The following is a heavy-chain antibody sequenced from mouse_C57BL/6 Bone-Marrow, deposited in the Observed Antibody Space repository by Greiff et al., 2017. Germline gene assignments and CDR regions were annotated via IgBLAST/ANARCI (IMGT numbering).Heavy chain of an antibody. D-gene: IGHD2-3*01. CDR2: INSDGGST. J-gene: IGHJ3*01. V-gene: IGHV5-2*01. Sequence: EVKLMESGGGLVQPGESLKLSCESNEYEFPSHDMSWVRKTPEKRLELVAAINSDGGSTYYPDTMERRFIISSDNTKKTLYLQRRSLRSEDTALYYCARHDGYYLFAYWGQGTLVTVSA. CDR3: ARHDGYYLFAY. CDR1: EYEFPSHD.